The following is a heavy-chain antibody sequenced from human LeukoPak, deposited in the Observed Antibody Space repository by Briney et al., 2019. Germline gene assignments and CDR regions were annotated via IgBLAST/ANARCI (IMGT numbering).Heavy chain of an antibody. CDR2: ISSSGSTI. CDR1: GFTFSDYY. Sequence: KSGGSLRLSCTACGFTFSDYYMSWIRQAPGKGLEWVSYISSSGSTIYYADSVKGRFTISRDNAKNSLYLQMNSLRAEDTAAYYCARDHRNPDSWGQGTLVTVSS. D-gene: IGHD1-14*01. V-gene: IGHV3-11*04. CDR3: ARDHRNPDS. J-gene: IGHJ5*01.